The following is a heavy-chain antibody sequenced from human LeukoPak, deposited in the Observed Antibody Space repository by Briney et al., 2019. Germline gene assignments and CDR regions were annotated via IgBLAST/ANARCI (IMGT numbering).Heavy chain of an antibody. D-gene: IGHD6-19*01. Sequence: ASVKVSYKASGYTFTGYYMHWVRQAPGQGLEWMGWINPNSGGTNYAQKFQGRVTMTRDTSISTAYMELSRLRSDDTAVYYCAREAAVAGTKNWFDPWGQGTLVTVSS. CDR3: AREAAVAGTKNWFDP. J-gene: IGHJ5*02. V-gene: IGHV1-2*02. CDR2: INPNSGGT. CDR1: GYTFTGYY.